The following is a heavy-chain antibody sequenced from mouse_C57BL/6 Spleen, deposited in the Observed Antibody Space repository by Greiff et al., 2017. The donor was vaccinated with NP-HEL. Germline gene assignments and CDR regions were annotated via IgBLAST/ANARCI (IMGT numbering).Heavy chain of an antibody. CDR1: GYTFTDYE. J-gene: IGHJ4*01. Sequence: QVQLQQSGAELVRPGASVTLSCKASGYTFTDYEMHWVKQTPVHGLEWIGAIDPETGGTAYNQKFKGKAILTADKSSSTAYMELRSLTSEDSPVYYCAYTLSVNYAMDYWGQETSVTVSS. CDR2: IDPETGGT. V-gene: IGHV1-15*01. D-gene: IGHD6-2*01. CDR3: AYTLSVNYAMDY.